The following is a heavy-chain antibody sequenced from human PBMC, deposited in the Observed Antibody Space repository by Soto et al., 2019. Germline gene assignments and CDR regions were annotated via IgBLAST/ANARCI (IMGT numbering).Heavy chain of an antibody. Sequence: QVQLVESGGGVVQPGRSLRLSCAASGFTFSSYAMHWVRQAPGKGLEWVAVISYDGSNKYYADSVKGRFTISRDNSKNTLYLQMNSLRAEDTAVYYCARVMTTVTVFDYWGQGTLVTVSS. CDR1: GFTFSSYA. CDR2: ISYDGSNK. D-gene: IGHD4-17*01. CDR3: ARVMTTVTVFDY. J-gene: IGHJ4*02. V-gene: IGHV3-30-3*01.